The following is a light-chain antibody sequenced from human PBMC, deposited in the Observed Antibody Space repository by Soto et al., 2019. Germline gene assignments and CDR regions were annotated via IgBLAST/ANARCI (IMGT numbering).Light chain of an antibody. CDR3: QQSYNSPYT. CDR1: QSMSSY. V-gene: IGKV1-39*01. Sequence: DIQMTQSPSSLSVSVGDRVIISCRASQSMSSYLSWYQQKPGKAPKLLIYAASSLQSGLPSRFRGSGSGTDFTLTITSPQPEDFATYYCQQSYNSPYTFGQGTKLEIK. J-gene: IGKJ2*01. CDR2: AAS.